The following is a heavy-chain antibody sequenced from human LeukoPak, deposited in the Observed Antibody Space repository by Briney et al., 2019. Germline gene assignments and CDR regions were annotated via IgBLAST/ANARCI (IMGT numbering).Heavy chain of an antibody. CDR3: ARGYCSGGSCYSWLFRDNWFDP. J-gene: IGHJ5*02. V-gene: IGHV1-8*01. Sequence: ASVKVSCKASGYTFTSYDINWVRQATGQGLEWMGWMNPNSGNTGYAQKFQGRVTMTRNTSISTAYMELSSLRSEDTAVYYCARGYCSGGSCYSWLFRDNWFDPWGQGTLVTVSS. CDR1: GYTFTSYD. D-gene: IGHD2-15*01. CDR2: MNPNSGNT.